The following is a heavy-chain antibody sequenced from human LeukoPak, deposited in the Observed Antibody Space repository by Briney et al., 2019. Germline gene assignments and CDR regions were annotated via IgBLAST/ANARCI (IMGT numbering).Heavy chain of an antibody. CDR2: INHSGST. CDR1: GGSFSGYY. V-gene: IGHV4-34*01. D-gene: IGHD6-13*01. Sequence: SETLSLTCAVYGGSFSGYYWSWIRQPPGKGLEWIGEINHSGSTNYNPSLKSRVTISVDTSKNQFSPKLSSVTAADTAVYYCARMQLGPSNPDAFDIWGQGTMVTVSS. CDR3: ARMQLGPSNPDAFDI. J-gene: IGHJ3*02.